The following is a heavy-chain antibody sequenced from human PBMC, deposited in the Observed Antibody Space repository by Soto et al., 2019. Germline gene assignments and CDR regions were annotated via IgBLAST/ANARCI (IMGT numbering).Heavy chain of an antibody. CDR2: IYYSGST. J-gene: IGHJ6*02. Sequence: PSETLSLTCTVFGGSISSGGYYWSWIRQHPGKGLEWIGYIYYSGSTYYNPSLKSRVTISVDTSKNQFSLKLSSVTAADTAVYYCARGWGRYYYGSGPQRYYYGMEVWGQGTTVTVSS. CDR1: GGSISSGGYY. CDR3: ARGWGRYYYGSGPQRYYYGMEV. D-gene: IGHD3-10*01. V-gene: IGHV4-31*03.